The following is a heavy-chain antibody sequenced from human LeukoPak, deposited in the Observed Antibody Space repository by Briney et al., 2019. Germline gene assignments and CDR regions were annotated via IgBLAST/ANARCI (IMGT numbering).Heavy chain of an antibody. D-gene: IGHD1-26*01. CDR2: IHYNGIT. CDR1: GSMYNYY. Sequence: SETPSLTCTVSGSMYNYYWSWIRQPPGKGLEWIGYIHYNGITNYNPSLKTRVTMSLDTSKNQVSLNLNSVTAADTAVYYCARHISSGGTYAHFDYWGQGTLVTVSS. V-gene: IGHV4-59*08. J-gene: IGHJ4*02. CDR3: ARHISSGGTYAHFDY.